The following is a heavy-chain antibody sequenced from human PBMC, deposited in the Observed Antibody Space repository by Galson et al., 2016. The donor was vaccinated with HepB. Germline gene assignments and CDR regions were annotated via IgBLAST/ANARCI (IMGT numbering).Heavy chain of an antibody. D-gene: IGHD4-17*01. Sequence: SVKVSCKASGNTFTSYYVHWVRRAPGQGLEWMGIIDPSGGSTSYAQKIQGRVTMTRDTSTSTVYMELSSLRSEDTAVYYCARDPLYGDFISDWYFDLWGRGTLVTVSS. CDR2: IDPSGGST. CDR1: GNTFTSYY. V-gene: IGHV1-46*01. CDR3: ARDPLYGDFISDWYFDL. J-gene: IGHJ2*01.